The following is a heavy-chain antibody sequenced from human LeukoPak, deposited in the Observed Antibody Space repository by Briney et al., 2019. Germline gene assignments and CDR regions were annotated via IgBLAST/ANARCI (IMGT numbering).Heavy chain of an antibody. Sequence: KTGGSLRLSCAASGFTFSDYYMSWIRQAPGKGLEWVSYISSSGSTIYYADSVKGRFTISRDNAKNSLYLQMNSLRAEDTAVYYCARENSGSFRYYYYYYMDVWGKGTTVTISS. CDR3: ARENSGSFRYYYYYYMDV. J-gene: IGHJ6*03. CDR1: GFTFSDYY. D-gene: IGHD1-26*01. CDR2: ISSSGSTI. V-gene: IGHV3-11*01.